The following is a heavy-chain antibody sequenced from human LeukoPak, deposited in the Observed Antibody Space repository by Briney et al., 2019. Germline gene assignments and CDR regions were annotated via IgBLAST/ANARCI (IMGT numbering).Heavy chain of an antibody. Sequence: EASVKVSCKASGYTFTSYYMHWVRQAPGQGLEWVGIINPSGDPTTYAQKFQGRVTMTSDMSTSTAYMELSRLRSDDTAVYYCAREASIAAYNWFDPWGQGTLVTVSS. CDR2: INPSGDPT. D-gene: IGHD6-6*01. J-gene: IGHJ5*02. V-gene: IGHV1-46*01. CDR1: GYTFTSYY. CDR3: AREASIAAYNWFDP.